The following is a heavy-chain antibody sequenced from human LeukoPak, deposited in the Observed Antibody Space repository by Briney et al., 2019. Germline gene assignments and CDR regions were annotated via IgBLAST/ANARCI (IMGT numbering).Heavy chain of an antibody. CDR3: ASFRSDSSTYYSIDY. CDR1: GESLNDYY. V-gene: IGHV4-34*01. D-gene: IGHD3-22*01. Sequence: PSETLSLTCAVHGESLNDYYWSWIRQSPGKGLEWIGEITHNGSTTFNPSLESRLTISVDTSKNHFSLKLTSVTAADASVYYCASFRSDSSTYYSIDYWGQGTLVTVSS. CDR2: ITHNGST. J-gene: IGHJ4*02.